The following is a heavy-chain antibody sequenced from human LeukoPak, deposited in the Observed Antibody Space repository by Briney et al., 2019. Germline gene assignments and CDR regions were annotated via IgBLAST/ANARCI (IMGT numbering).Heavy chain of an antibody. Sequence: SETLSLTCAVYGGSFSGYYWSWIRQPPGKGLEWIGEINHSGSTNYNPSLKSRVTISVDTSKNQFSLKLSSVTAADTAVYYCASLIYGSGSYYQLFDYWGQGTLVTVSS. CDR2: INHSGST. V-gene: IGHV4-34*01. CDR3: ASLIYGSGSYYQLFDY. CDR1: GGSFSGYY. J-gene: IGHJ4*02. D-gene: IGHD3-10*01.